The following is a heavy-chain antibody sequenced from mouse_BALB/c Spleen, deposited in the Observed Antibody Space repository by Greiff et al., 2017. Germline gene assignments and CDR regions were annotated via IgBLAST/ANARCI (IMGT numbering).Heavy chain of an antibody. J-gene: IGHJ3*01. D-gene: IGHD1-1*01. V-gene: IGHV3-3*02. Sequence: FPGNKLEYIGNTFYSGITYYNPSLESRTYITRDTSKNQFSLKLSSVTTEDTATYYCARESPYYYGSSYPFAYWGQGTLVTVSA. CDR3: ARESPYYYGSSYPFAY. CDR2: TFYSGIT.